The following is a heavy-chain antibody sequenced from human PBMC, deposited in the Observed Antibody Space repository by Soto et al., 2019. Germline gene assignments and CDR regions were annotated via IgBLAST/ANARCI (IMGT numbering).Heavy chain of an antibody. D-gene: IGHD6-25*01. V-gene: IGHV3-7*05. CDR1: GFTFSSYW. Sequence: GGSLRLSCAASGFTFSSYWMSWVRQAPGKGLEWVANIKEDGREIYYVDSVKGRFTISRDNAKNSLYLQMNSLGAEDTAIYYCARAGSRATYFDYWGQGIQVTVSS. CDR3: ARAGSRATYFDY. CDR2: IKEDGREI. J-gene: IGHJ4*02.